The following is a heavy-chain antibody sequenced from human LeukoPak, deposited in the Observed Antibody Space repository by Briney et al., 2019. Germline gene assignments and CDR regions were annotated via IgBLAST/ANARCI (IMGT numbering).Heavy chain of an antibody. CDR1: GYTFTSYA. CDR3: ARGKAAAGTGYYYYYMDV. D-gene: IGHD6-13*01. CDR2: INTNTGNP. J-gene: IGHJ6*03. V-gene: IGHV7-4-1*02. Sequence: GASVKASCKASGYTFTSYAMNWVRQAPGQGLEWMGWINTNTGNPTYAQGFTGRFVFSLDTSVSTAYLQISSLKAEDTAVYYCARGKAAAGTGYYYYYMDVWGKGTTVTVSS.